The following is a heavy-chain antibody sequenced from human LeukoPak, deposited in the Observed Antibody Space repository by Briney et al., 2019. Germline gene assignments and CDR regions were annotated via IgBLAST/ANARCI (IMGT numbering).Heavy chain of an antibody. CDR1: GFTFSSYA. V-gene: IGHV3-23*01. Sequence: GGSLRLSCAASGFTFSSYAMSWVRQAPGKGLEWVSAISGSGGSTYYADSVKGRFTISRDNSKNTLYLQMNSLRAEDTAVYYCAKKKTYYYDSSGYYYSGGMDVWGQGTTVTVSS. CDR3: AKKKTYYYDSSGYYYSGGMDV. CDR2: ISGSGGST. J-gene: IGHJ6*02. D-gene: IGHD3-22*01.